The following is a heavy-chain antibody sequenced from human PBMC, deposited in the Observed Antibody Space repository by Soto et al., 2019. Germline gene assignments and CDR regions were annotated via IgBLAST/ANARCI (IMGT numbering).Heavy chain of an antibody. CDR3: ARAQAPTPWSPKAYYYGMDV. V-gene: IGHV1-69*13. J-gene: IGHJ6*02. Sequence: SVKVSCKASGGTFSSYAISWVRQAPGQGLEWMGGIIPIFGTANYAQKFQGRVTITADESTSTAYMELSSLRSEDTAVYYCARAQAPTPWSPKAYYYGMDVWGQGTTVTVSS. D-gene: IGHD1-1*01. CDR2: IIPIFGTA. CDR1: GGTFSSYA.